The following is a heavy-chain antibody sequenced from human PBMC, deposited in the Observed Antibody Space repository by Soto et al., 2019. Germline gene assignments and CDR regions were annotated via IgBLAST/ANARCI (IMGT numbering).Heavy chain of an antibody. CDR3: ARDLGGSYDSPVDY. CDR1: GYTFTSYG. Sequence: QVQLVESGAEVKKPGASVKVSCKASGYTFTSYGISWLRQAPGHGLEWMGWISAYNGNTKYAQKRQGRVTMTTDTSTSTAYMELRSLRSDDTAVFYCARDLGGSYDSPVDYWGQGTLVTVSS. J-gene: IGHJ4*02. D-gene: IGHD1-26*01. CDR2: ISAYNGNT. V-gene: IGHV1-18*01.